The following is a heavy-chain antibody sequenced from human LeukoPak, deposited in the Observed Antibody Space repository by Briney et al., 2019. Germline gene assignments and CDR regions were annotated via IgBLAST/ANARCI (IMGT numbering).Heavy chain of an antibody. J-gene: IGHJ5*02. D-gene: IGHD4-11*01. Sequence: GASVKVSCKASGYTFTGYYMHWVRQAPGQGLEWMGWINPNSGGTNYAQKFQGRVTMTRDTSISTAYMELSSLRSEDTAVYYCAIQYLQYNWFDPWGQGTLVTVSS. CDR2: INPNSGGT. V-gene: IGHV1-2*02. CDR3: AIQYLQYNWFDP. CDR1: GYTFTGYY.